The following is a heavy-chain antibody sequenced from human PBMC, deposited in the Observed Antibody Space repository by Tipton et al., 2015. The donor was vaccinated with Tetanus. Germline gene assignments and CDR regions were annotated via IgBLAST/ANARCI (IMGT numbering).Heavy chain of an antibody. CDR2: ISASGGGT. CDR3: AKDKCGGSRYIVYWYFDL. Sequence: SLRLSCAASGFSFTNYAMSWVRQAPGKGLEWVSGISASGGGTHYADSVKGRFTISRDNSKNTLYLQMNSLRAEDTAVYYCAKDKCGGSRYIVYWYFDLWGRGTLVPVSS. V-gene: IGHV3-23*01. CDR1: GFSFTNYA. D-gene: IGHD2-15*01. J-gene: IGHJ2*01.